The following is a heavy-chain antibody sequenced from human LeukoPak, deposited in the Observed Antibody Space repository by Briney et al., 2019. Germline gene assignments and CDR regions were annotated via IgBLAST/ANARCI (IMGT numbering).Heavy chain of an antibody. J-gene: IGHJ3*02. CDR2: INPSGGST. CDR3: ATAKTEYYDYVWGFRSAFDI. CDR1: GYTFTSYY. V-gene: IGHV1-46*01. D-gene: IGHD3-16*01. Sequence: ASVKVSCKASGYTFTSYYMHWVRQAPGQGLEWMGIINPSGGSTSYAQKFQGRVTMTRDMSTSTVYMELSSLRSEDTAVYYCATAKTEYYDYVWGFRSAFDIWGQGTMVTVSS.